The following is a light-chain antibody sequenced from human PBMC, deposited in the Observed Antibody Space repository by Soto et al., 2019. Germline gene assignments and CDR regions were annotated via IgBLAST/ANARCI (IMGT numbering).Light chain of an antibody. CDR1: KNDIGVYDF. CDR2: EVV. CDR3: KSYAGSNTYV. J-gene: IGLJ1*01. Sequence: QSALTQPPSASGSPGQSVTIACTGTKNDIGVYDFVSWYQHHPGKAPRLIIYEVVQRPSGVPDRFSGSKSGNTASLTVSGLQAADEADYFCKSYAGSNTYVFGSGPKFTVL. V-gene: IGLV2-8*01.